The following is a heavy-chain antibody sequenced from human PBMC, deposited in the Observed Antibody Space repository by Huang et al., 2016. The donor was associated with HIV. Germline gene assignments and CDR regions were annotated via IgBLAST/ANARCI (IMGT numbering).Heavy chain of an antibody. CDR1: GFSLTSDGAA. Sequence: QITLKESGPTVVKPTQTLTVTCTFSGFSLTSDGAAVGGIRQPPGKALEWLAIIYWNDDKRYSPSLRTRPTISRDTPKDQVVLTLTNVDPVYTATYFCAHTFHSWSFDYWGQGTLITVSS. D-gene: IGHD3-10*01. CDR2: IYWNDDK. J-gene: IGHJ4*02. V-gene: IGHV2-5*01. CDR3: AHTFHSWSFDY.